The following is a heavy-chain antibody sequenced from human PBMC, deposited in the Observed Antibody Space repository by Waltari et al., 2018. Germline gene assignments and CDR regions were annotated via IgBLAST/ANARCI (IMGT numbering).Heavy chain of an antibody. CDR2: INHCGST. CDR3: ARVRSLGEGDY. V-gene: IGHV4-34*01. CDR1: GGSFSGYY. Sequence: QVQLQQWGAGLLKPSETLSLTCAVYGGSFSGYYWSWIRQPPGKGLEWIGEINHCGSTNYTPSLKGRVTISVDTSKNQFSLKLSSVTAADTAVYYCARVRSLGEGDYWGQGTLVTVSS. D-gene: IGHD3-3*01. J-gene: IGHJ4*02.